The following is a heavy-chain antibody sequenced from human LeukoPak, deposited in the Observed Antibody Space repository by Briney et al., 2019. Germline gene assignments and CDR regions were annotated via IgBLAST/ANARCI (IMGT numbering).Heavy chain of an antibody. J-gene: IGHJ6*02. CDR3: ARDQYSSDYYYYYGMDV. V-gene: IGHV3-48*03. Sequence: GGSLTLSCAASGFTLSSYEMNWVRQAPGKGLEWVSYISSSGSTIYYADSVKGRFTISRDNAKNSLYLQMNSLRAEDTAVYYCARDQYSSDYYYYYGMDVWGQGTTVTVSS. D-gene: IGHD6-25*01. CDR1: GFTLSSYE. CDR2: ISSSGSTI.